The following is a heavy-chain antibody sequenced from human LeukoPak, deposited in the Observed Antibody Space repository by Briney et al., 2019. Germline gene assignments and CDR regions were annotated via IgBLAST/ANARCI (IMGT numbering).Heavy chain of an antibody. J-gene: IGHJ5*02. CDR3: ARDSSSEGWFDP. CDR1: GGSISSLY. D-gene: IGHD6-6*01. CDR2: IYYSGST. Sequence: PSETLFLTCTVSGGSISSLYYSWIRQPPGKGLEWIGYIYYSGSTYYNPSLKSRVTISVDTSKNQFSLKLSSVTAADTAVYYCARDSSSEGWFDPWGQGTLVTVSS. V-gene: IGHV4-59*12.